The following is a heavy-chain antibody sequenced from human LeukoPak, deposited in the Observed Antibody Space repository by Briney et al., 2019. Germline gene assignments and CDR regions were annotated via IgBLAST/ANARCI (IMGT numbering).Heavy chain of an antibody. CDR1: GLTFSTSG. J-gene: IGHJ4*02. Sequence: PGGSLRLSCTASGLTFSTSGFNWVRQAPGKGLEWFASIGPTGSDRYHADSIKGRFTMSRDNANNFLYLQMNSLRAEDTAVYYCATETNGRHYDYWGQGTLLTVSS. CDR2: IGPTGSDR. D-gene: IGHD1-14*01. V-gene: IGHV3-21*06. CDR3: ATETNGRHYDY.